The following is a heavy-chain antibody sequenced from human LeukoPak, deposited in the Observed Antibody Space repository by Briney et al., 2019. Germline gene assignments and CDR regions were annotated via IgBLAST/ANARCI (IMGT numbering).Heavy chain of an antibody. J-gene: IGHJ4*02. V-gene: IGHV1-3*04. CDR1: GYTFTTYA. CDR3: ARDGIGVSRAFDY. Sequence: ASVKVSCKASGYTFTTYAIHWVRQAPGQRLEWMGWINTGSGNTKYSQNFQGRVTITRDTSASTAYMELSSLRSEDTAVYYCARDGIGVSRAFDYWGQGTLVTVS. D-gene: IGHD6-19*01. CDR2: INTGSGNT.